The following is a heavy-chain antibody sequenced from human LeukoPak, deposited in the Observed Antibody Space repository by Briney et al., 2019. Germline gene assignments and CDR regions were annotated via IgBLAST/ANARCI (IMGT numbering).Heavy chain of an antibody. J-gene: IGHJ4*02. Sequence: SETLSLTCTVSGGSISSYYWSWIRQPPGKGLGWIGYIYYSGSTNYNPSLKSRVTISVDTSKNQCSLKLSSVTAADTAVYYCARRMTTVTTFDYWGQGTLVTVSS. CDR3: ARRMTTVTTFDY. D-gene: IGHD4-17*01. CDR1: GGSISSYY. V-gene: IGHV4-59*01. CDR2: IYYSGST.